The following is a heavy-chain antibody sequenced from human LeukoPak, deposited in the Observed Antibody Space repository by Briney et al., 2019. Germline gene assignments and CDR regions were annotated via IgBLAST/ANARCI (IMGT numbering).Heavy chain of an antibody. Sequence: SETLSLTCTVSGGSISSYYWSWIRQPPGKGLEWIGYIYYSGSTNYNPSLKSRVTISVDTSKNQFSLKLSSATAADTAVYYCARSPYGDYSWLAWFDPWGQGTLVTVSS. CDR1: GGSISSYY. J-gene: IGHJ5*02. CDR3: ARSPYGDYSWLAWFDP. CDR2: IYYSGST. V-gene: IGHV4-59*01. D-gene: IGHD4-17*01.